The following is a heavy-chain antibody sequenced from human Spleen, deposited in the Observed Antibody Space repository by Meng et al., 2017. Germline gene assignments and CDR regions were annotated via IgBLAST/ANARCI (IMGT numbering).Heavy chain of an antibody. CDR1: GYSFSSYW. V-gene: IGHV5-51*01. J-gene: IGHJ3*02. CDR3: ARRVSGDAFDI. D-gene: IGHD1-26*01. CDR2: IYPGDSES. Sequence: GESLKISCNASGYSFSSYWIGWVRQMPGKGLDWMGIIYPGDSESRYSPSFRGQITISDDKSISTAYLQWNSLKASDTAMYYCARRVSGDAFDIWGQGTMVTVSS.